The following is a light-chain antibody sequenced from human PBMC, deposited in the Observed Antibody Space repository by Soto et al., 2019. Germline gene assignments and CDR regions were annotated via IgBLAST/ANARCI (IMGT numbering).Light chain of an antibody. J-gene: IGKJ5*01. CDR2: DAS. Sequence: DIQMTQSPSTLSASVGDRVTITCRASQSISSWLAWYQQKPGKAPKLLIYDASRLQSGVPSRFSGSGGGTDFTLSISSVQPEDFATYFCQQSYMDPITVGQGTRLESK. V-gene: IGKV1-5*01. CDR3: QQSYMDPIT. CDR1: QSISSW.